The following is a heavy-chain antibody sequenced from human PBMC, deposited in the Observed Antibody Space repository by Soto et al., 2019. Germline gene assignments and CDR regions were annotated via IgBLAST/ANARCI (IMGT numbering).Heavy chain of an antibody. D-gene: IGHD2-8*01. CDR1: GFTFSSYG. Sequence: PGGSLRLSCAASGFTFSSYGMHWVRQAPGKGLEWVAVISYDGSNKYYADSVKGRFTISRDNSKNTLYLQMNSLRAEDTAVYYCAKVMGYYFDYWGQGTLVTVYS. V-gene: IGHV3-30*18. CDR2: ISYDGSNK. CDR3: AKVMGYYFDY. J-gene: IGHJ4*02.